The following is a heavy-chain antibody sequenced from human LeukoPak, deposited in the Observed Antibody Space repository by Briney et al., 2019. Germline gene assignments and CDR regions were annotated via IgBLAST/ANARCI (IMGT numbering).Heavy chain of an antibody. CDR3: ARDRGAVAGSGGAFDY. CDR2: IYYSGST. V-gene: IGHV4-39*07. D-gene: IGHD6-19*01. Sequence: SETLSLTCTVSGGSISSSSYYWGWIRQPPGKGLEWIGSIYYSGSTYDNPSLKSRVTISVDTSKNQFSLKLSPVTAADTAVYYCARDRGAVAGSGGAFDYWGQGTLVTVSS. CDR1: GGSISSSSYY. J-gene: IGHJ4*02.